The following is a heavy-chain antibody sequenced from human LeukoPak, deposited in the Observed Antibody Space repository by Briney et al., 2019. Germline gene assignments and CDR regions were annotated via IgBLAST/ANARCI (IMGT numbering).Heavy chain of an antibody. J-gene: IGHJ3*02. Sequence: SQTLSLTCTVSGGSISSSSYYWGWIRQPPGKGLEWIGRSYYSGSTYYNPSLKSRVTISVDTSKNQFSLKLSSVTAADTAVYYCARHARSGYRNGFDAFDIWGQGTMVTVSS. CDR2: SYYSGST. CDR3: ARHARSGYRNGFDAFDI. V-gene: IGHV4-39*01. D-gene: IGHD5-18*01. CDR1: GGSISSSSYY.